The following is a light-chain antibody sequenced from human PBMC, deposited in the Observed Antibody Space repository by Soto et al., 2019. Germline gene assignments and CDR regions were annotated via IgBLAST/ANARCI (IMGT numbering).Light chain of an antibody. CDR2: SNN. Sequence: QSVLTQPPSASGTPGQRVTISCSGSSSNIGSNTVNWYQQLPGTAPKLLIYSNNQRPSGVPDRFSGSKSGTSASLASSGLQSDDVADYYCAEWDDSLNGTRVVFGGGTKLTVL. CDR3: AEWDDSLNGTRVV. V-gene: IGLV1-44*01. J-gene: IGLJ2*01. CDR1: SSNIGSNT.